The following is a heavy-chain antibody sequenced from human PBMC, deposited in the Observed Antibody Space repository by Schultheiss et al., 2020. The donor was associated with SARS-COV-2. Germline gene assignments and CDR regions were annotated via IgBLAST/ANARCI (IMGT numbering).Heavy chain of an antibody. J-gene: IGHJ4*02. CDR1: GFTFSSYW. Sequence: GGSLRLSCAASGFTFSSYWMSWVRQAPGKGLEWVSYISPSSSTIYYADSVKGRFTISRDNAKNSLYLQMNSLRAEDTAVYYCASGLDYWGQGTLVTVSS. V-gene: IGHV3-48*04. CDR3: ASGLDY. CDR2: ISPSSSTI.